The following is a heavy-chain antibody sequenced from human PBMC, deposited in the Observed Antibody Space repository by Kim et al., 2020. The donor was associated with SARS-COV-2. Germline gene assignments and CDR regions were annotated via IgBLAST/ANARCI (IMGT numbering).Heavy chain of an antibody. J-gene: IGHJ4*02. CDR2: IYYSGST. CDR1: GCSISSSSYY. V-gene: IGHV4-39*01. Sequence: SETLSLTCTVSGCSISSSSYYWGWIRQPPGKGLEWIGSIYYSGSTYYNPSLKSRVTISVDTSKNQFSLKLSSVTAADTAVYYCHDVIDYGDFDYWGQGTLVTVSS. CDR3: HDVIDYGDFDY. D-gene: IGHD4-17*01.